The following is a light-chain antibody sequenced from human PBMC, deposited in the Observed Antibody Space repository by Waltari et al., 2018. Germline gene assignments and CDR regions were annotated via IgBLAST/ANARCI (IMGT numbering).Light chain of an antibody. V-gene: IGKV4-1*01. J-gene: IGKJ1*01. CDR3: HQYFASWT. CDR2: WAS. Sequence: DIMMTQSPDSLSVSLGQRATIKCRSSQSLLFRSNNKNYLAWFQQKPGQSPRLLISWASTRESGVPDRFSCSGSGTDFTLTITDLQPEDVAIYYCHQYFASWTFGQGTRVEV. CDR1: QSLLFRSNNKNY.